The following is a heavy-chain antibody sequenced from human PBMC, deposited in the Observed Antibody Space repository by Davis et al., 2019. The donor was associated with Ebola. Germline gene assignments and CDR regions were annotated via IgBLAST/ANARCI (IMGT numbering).Heavy chain of an antibody. CDR1: GYTFTSHY. J-gene: IGHJ3*02. V-gene: IGHV1-46*01. CDR3: ARARILAAFDI. Sequence: AASVKVSCKASGYTFTSHYMHWVRQAPGQGLEWMGIINPSGGSTSYAQKFQGRVTMTRDTSTSTVYMELSSLRSEDTAVYYCARARILAAFDIWGQGTMVTVSS. D-gene: IGHD3-3*02. CDR2: INPSGGST.